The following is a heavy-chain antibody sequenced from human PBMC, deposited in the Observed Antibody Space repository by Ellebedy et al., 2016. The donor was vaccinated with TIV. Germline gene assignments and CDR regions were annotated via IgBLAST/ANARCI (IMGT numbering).Heavy chain of an antibody. CDR2: ISWNSGSI. D-gene: IGHD3-22*01. J-gene: IGHJ3*02. CDR1: GFTFSSYG. Sequence: GGSLRLSCAASGFTFSSYGMHWVRQAPGKGLEWVSGISWNSGSIGYADSVKGRFTISRDNAKNSLYLQMNSLRAEDTALYYCAKAEGLGNGYYDAFDIWGQGTIVTVSS. CDR3: AKAEGLGNGYYDAFDI. V-gene: IGHV3-9*01.